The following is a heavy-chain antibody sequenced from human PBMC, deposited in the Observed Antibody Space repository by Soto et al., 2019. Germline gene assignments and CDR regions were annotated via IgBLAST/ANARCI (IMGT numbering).Heavy chain of an antibody. CDR1: GYSFAGYW. D-gene: IGHD3-22*01. Sequence: GESLKISCKGSGYSFAGYWITWVRQKPGKGLEWMGRIDPSDSQTYYSPSFRGHVTISVTKSITTVFLQWSSLRASDTAMYYCTRQIYDSDTGPNFQYYFDSWGQGTPVTVSS. CDR3: TRQIYDSDTGPNFQYYFDS. V-gene: IGHV5-10-1*01. CDR2: IDPSDSQT. J-gene: IGHJ4*02.